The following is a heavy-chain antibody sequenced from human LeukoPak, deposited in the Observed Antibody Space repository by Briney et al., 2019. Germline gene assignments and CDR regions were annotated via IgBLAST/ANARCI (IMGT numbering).Heavy chain of an antibody. J-gene: IGHJ5*02. CDR3: ARENSTWFDP. D-gene: IGHD2/OR15-2a*01. CDR1: GYTFTSYY. Sequence: ASVKVSCKASGYTFTSYYMHWVRQAPGQGLEWMGIINPSGGSTSYAQKFRGKVTMTRDTSTSTVYMELSSLRSEDTAVYYCARENSTWFDPWGQGTLITVSS. V-gene: IGHV1-46*03. CDR2: INPSGGST.